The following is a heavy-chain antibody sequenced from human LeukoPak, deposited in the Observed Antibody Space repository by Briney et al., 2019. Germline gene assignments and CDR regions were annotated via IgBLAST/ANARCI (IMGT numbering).Heavy chain of an antibody. D-gene: IGHD2-8*01. CDR1: GFTFRNYN. V-gene: IGHV3-21*01. CDR2: ISESSSFI. CDR3: ARQRGYCSSGVCRGWFDP. J-gene: IGHJ5*02. Sequence: GGSLRLSCSASGFTFRNYNMNWVRQAPGKGLEWVSSISESSSFIQYADSLKGRFAISRDNAKNSLYLQMNSLRAEDTAVYYCARQRGYCSSGVCRGWFDPWGQGTLVTVSS.